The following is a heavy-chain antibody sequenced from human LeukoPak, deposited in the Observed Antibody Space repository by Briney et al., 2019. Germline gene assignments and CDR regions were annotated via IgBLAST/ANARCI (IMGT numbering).Heavy chain of an antibody. D-gene: IGHD2-2*01. Sequence: GGSLRLSCAASGFTFSDYYMSWIRQAPGKGLEWGSYISSSGSTIYYADSVKGRFTISRDTAKNSLYLQMDSLRAEDTAVYYCASPHLVYCSSTSCTARNYGMDVWGQGTTVTVSS. V-gene: IGHV3-11*01. CDR3: ASPHLVYCSSTSCTARNYGMDV. J-gene: IGHJ6*02. CDR1: GFTFSDYY. CDR2: ISSSGSTI.